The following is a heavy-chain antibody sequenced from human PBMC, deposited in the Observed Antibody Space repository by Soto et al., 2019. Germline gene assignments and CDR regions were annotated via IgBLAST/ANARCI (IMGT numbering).Heavy chain of an antibody. D-gene: IGHD2-8*01. CDR1: GFTFSSYS. J-gene: IGHJ4*02. Sequence: GVSLSLSCSASGFTFSSYSMNWVRQAPGKGLEWVSYILGSGLTIYYADSVKGRFTISRDNAKNSLYLQMNSLRDEDTAVYYGAKMGPRTGYIDYWGKGVRVTVSS. CDR3: AKMGPRTGYIDY. CDR2: ILGSGLTI. V-gene: IGHV3-48*02.